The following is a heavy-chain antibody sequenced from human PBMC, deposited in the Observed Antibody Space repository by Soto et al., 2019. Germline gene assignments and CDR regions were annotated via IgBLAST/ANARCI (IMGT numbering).Heavy chain of an antibody. CDR3: ARVDYDFWSGYLEV. CDR1: GGTFSSYA. J-gene: IGHJ6*02. Sequence: SVKVSCKASGGTFSSYAISWVRQAPGQGLEWMGGIIPISGTTNYAQKFQGRVTITADKSTSTAYMELSSLRSEDTAVYYCARVDYDFWSGYLEVWGQGTTVTVSS. D-gene: IGHD3-3*01. CDR2: IIPISGTT. V-gene: IGHV1-69*06.